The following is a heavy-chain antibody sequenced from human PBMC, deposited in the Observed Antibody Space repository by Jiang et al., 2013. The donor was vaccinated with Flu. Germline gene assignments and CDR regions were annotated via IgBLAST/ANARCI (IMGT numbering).Heavy chain of an antibody. V-gene: IGHV6-1*01. CDR2: TYYRSKWYN. Sequence: SPSRGLEWLGRTYYRSKWYNDYAVSVKSRITINPDTSKNQFSLQLNSVTPEDTAVYYCASGIAAATYWYFDLWGRGTLVTVSS. J-gene: IGHJ2*01. D-gene: IGHD6-13*01. CDR3: ASGIAAATYWYFDL.